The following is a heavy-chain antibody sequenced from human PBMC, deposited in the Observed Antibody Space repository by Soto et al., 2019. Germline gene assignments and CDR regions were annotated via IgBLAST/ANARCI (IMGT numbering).Heavy chain of an antibody. CDR2: ISYDGSNK. V-gene: IGHV3-30*18. Sequence: PGGSLRLSCAASGFTFSRYGMHWVRQAPGKGLEWVAVISYDGSNKYYADSVKGRFTISRDNSKNTLYLQMNSLRAEDTAVYYCAKPMTTVTMIRGDYYGMDVWGQGTTVTVSS. CDR1: GFTFSRYG. CDR3: AKPMTTVTMIRGDYYGMDV. D-gene: IGHD4-17*01. J-gene: IGHJ6*02.